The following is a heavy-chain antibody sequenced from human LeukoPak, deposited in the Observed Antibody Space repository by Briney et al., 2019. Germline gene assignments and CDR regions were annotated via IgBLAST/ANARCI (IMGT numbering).Heavy chain of an antibody. V-gene: IGHV3-30*02. CDR3: ARDLPDIVATIGNFDY. D-gene: IGHD5-12*01. Sequence: GGSLRLSCAASGFTFSSYGMHWVRQAPGKGLEWVAFIRYDGSNKYYADSVKGRFTISRDNSKNTLYLQMNSLRAEDTAVYYCARDLPDIVATIGNFDYWGQGTLVTVSS. CDR1: GFTFSSYG. CDR2: IRYDGSNK. J-gene: IGHJ4*02.